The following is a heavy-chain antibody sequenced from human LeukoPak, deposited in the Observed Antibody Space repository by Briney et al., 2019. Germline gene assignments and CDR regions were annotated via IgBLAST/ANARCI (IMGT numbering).Heavy chain of an antibody. J-gene: IGHJ5*02. V-gene: IGHV3-30-3*02. Sequence: GGSLRLSCAASGFTFSGYPIHWVRQAPGKGLEWVAVISYDGSNKYYADSVKGRFTISRDNSKNTLYLQMNSLRAEDTAVYYCAKDRGNYSPSNWFDPWGQGTLVTVSS. D-gene: IGHD1-26*01. CDR3: AKDRGNYSPSNWFDP. CDR2: ISYDGSNK. CDR1: GFTFSGYP.